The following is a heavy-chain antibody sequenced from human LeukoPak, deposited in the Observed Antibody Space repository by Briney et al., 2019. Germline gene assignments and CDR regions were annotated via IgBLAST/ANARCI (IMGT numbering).Heavy chain of an antibody. Sequence: GAPVNVSGKASGYMFSAYFMHWWRQAAGQGREWMGWINPNSGGTNYAQKFQGTVTRASDTSISTAYMELSRLKSADTDVYYCVPAARIFGVPATAHAFDICGQGTMGSVSS. CDR1: GYMFSAYF. J-gene: IGHJ3*02. CDR3: VPAARIFGVPATAHAFDI. V-gene: IGHV1-2*02. CDR2: INPNSGGT. D-gene: IGHD3-3*01.